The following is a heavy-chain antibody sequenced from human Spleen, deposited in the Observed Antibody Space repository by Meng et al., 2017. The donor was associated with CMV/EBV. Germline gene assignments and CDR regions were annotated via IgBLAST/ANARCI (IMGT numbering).Heavy chain of an antibody. J-gene: IGHJ4*02. CDR2: IYYSGST. CDR3: ARGPPRSGYYYKYFDY. D-gene: IGHD3-22*01. CDR1: GGSLSGYH. V-gene: IGHV4-59*01. Sequence: GSLRLSCAVYGGSLSGYHWSWLRQPPGKGLEWIGNIYYSGSTNYNPSLKSRVTISVDTSKNQFSLKLSSVTAADTAVYYCARGPPRSGYYYKYFDYWGQGTLVTVSS.